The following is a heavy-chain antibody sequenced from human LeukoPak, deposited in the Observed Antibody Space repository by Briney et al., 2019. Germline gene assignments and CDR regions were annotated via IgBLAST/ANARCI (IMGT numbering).Heavy chain of an antibody. CDR3: ARTSVTTDLFGY. CDR1: GYTFTSYA. J-gene: IGHJ4*02. D-gene: IGHD4-17*01. CDR2: ISAGSGNT. V-gene: IGHV1-3*01. Sequence: ASVKVSCKASGYTFTSYAIHWVRQAPGQRLEWMGWISAGSGNTKYSQKFQDRVTITRDTSASTAYMELSRLRSEDTAVYYCARTSVTTDLFGYWGQGTLVTASS.